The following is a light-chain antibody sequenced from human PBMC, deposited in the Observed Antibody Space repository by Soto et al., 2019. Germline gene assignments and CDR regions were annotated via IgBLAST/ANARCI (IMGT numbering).Light chain of an antibody. V-gene: IGKV3-20*01. CDR2: GAS. CDR1: QSFSSSF. CDR3: QQYGSSPYT. J-gene: IGKJ2*01. Sequence: EIVLTQSPGTLSLSPGERATLSCRASQSFSSSFLAWYQQKPGQAPRLLIYGASSRATGIPDRFSGSGSGTDFTLTISRLEPEDFAVYYCQQYGSSPYTFGQDQAGDQT.